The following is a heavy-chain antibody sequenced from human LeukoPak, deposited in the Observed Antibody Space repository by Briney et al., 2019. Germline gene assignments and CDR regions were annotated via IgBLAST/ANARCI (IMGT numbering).Heavy chain of an antibody. V-gene: IGHV3-33*01. D-gene: IGHD5-24*01. CDR2: IWYDGSNK. Sequence: PGRSLRLSCAASGFTFSSYGTHWVRQAPGKGLEWVAVIWYDGSNKYYADSVKGRFTISRDNSKNTLYLQMNSLRAEDTAVYYCARDVETTNWFDPWGQGTLVTVSS. CDR1: GFTFSSYG. CDR3: ARDVETTNWFDP. J-gene: IGHJ5*02.